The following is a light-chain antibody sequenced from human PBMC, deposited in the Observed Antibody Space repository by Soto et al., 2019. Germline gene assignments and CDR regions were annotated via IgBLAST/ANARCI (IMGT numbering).Light chain of an antibody. CDR1: QSVSSSY. J-gene: IGKJ5*01. Sequence: EIVLTQSPGTLSFSPGERATLSCRASQSVSSSYLAWYQQKPGQAPRLLIYGASSRATGIPSRFSGSGSGTDFTLTISSLQPEDFATYYCQQSFSTPTFGQGTRLEIK. CDR2: GAS. CDR3: QQSFSTPT. V-gene: IGKV3-20*01.